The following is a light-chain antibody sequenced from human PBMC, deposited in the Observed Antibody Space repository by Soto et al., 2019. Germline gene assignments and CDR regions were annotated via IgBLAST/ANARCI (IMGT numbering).Light chain of an antibody. CDR1: QSLLYNNTYTY. CDR2: FGS. J-gene: IGKJ5*01. Sequence: EIVMTQSPLSLRVTPGGPSSISCRSSQSLLYNNTYTYFDWYVQXPGXSPXXXIYFGSNRAPGVPDRLSGSGSGTDFTLKINRVDAEDVRTYYCMQALQSLTFGQGTRLEIK. CDR3: MQALQSLT. V-gene: IGKV2-28*01.